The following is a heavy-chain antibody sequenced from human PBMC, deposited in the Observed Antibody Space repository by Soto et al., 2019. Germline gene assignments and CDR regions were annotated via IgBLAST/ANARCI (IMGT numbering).Heavy chain of an antibody. V-gene: IGHV1-18*01. CDR1: GYTFTSYG. CDR2: ISAYNGHT. J-gene: IGHJ4*02. CDR3: ARYPYQLPYFDY. Sequence: QVQLVQSGAEVKKPGASVKVSCKASGYTFTSYGIXWVRQAPGQGLEWMGWISAYNGHTNYEQKLQGRVTMTTDTSTSTAYMELSSLRSYDTAVYYCARYPYQLPYFDYWGQGTLVTVSS. D-gene: IGHD2-2*01.